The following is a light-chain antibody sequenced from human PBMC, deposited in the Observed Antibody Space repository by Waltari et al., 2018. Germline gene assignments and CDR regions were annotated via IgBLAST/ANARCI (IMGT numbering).Light chain of an antibody. CDR2: TNN. V-gene: IGLV1-44*01. Sequence: QSVLTQPPSASGTPGQRVTLSCSGGTPNIGGNRVNCYRHPPGKAPALVIYTNNLRPSGFPDRFSGFKSVTSASLAISGLQSEDEADYYCATWDDSLKAVVFGGGTKLAVL. CDR3: ATWDDSLKAVV. CDR1: TPNIGGNR. J-gene: IGLJ2*01.